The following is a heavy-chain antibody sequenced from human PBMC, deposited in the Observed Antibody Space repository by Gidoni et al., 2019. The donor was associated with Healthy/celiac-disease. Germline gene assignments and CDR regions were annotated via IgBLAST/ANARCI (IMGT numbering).Heavy chain of an antibody. CDR1: GFTFSSYA. CDR2: ISGSGGST. Sequence: EVQLLASGGGLVQPGGSLRLSCAASGFTFSSYAMSWVRQDPGKGLGWVAAISGSGGSTYYADSVKGRFTISRDNSKNTLYLQMNSLRAEDTAVYYCAKRLTTSTRVAVDYWGQGTLVTVSS. CDR3: AKRLTTSTRVAVDY. D-gene: IGHD4-17*01. J-gene: IGHJ4*02. V-gene: IGHV3-23*01.